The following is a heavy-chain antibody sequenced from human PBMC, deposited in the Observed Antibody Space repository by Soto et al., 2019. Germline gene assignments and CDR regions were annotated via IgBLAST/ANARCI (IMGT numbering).Heavy chain of an antibody. Sequence: QVQLQQWGAGLLKPSETLSLTCAVYIGSFSGYYWSWIRQPPGKGLEWIGEINHGGSTNYNPSLKSGVTISVDTSKNQFSLKLRSVTAADTAVYYCAIGQRIGVIPTWFDYWGQGTLVTVSS. V-gene: IGHV4-34*01. CDR3: AIGQRIGVIPTWFDY. J-gene: IGHJ4*02. CDR1: IGSFSGYY. CDR2: INHGGST. D-gene: IGHD3-22*01.